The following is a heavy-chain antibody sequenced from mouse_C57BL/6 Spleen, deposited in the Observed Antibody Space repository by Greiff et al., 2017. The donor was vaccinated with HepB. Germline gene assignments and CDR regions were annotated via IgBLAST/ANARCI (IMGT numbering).Heavy chain of an antibody. Sequence: EVKLQESGPGLVKPSQSLSLTCSVTGYSITSGYYWNWIRQFPGNKLEWMGYISYDGSNNYNPSLKNRISITRDTSKNQFFLKLNSVTTEDTATYYCARGRAGTSYYAMDYWGQGTSVTVSS. CDR1: GYSITSGYY. D-gene: IGHD4-1*01. CDR2: ISYDGSN. CDR3: ARGRAGTSYYAMDY. V-gene: IGHV3-6*01. J-gene: IGHJ4*01.